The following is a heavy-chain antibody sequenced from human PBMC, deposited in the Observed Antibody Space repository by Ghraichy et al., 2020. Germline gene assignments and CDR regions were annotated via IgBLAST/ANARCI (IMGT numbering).Heavy chain of an antibody. CDR3: ARLQLTTVTTDYYGMDV. CDR1: GGSISSYY. Sequence: ESLNISCTVSGGSISSYYWSWIRQPAGKGLEWIGRIYTSGSTNYNPSLKSRVTMSVDTSKNQFSLKLSSVTAADTAVYYCARLQLTTVTTDYYGMDVWGQGTTVTVSS. CDR2: IYTSGST. D-gene: IGHD4-11*01. J-gene: IGHJ6*02. V-gene: IGHV4-4*07.